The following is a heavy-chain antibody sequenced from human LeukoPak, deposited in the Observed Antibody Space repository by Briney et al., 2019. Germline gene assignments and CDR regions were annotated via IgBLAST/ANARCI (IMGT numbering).Heavy chain of an antibody. J-gene: IGHJ6*03. Sequence: SETLSLTCTVSGGSIGTYYWSWVRQSPGKGLQWIGYIYVTGNRYNPYLQSRVTISVDTSRNQFFLKMSSVTAADTAVYYCARHIGGGIEDMDVWGKGTKVTVSS. CDR3: ARHIGGGIEDMDV. V-gene: IGHV4-59*08. CDR2: IYVTGN. CDR1: GGSIGTYY. D-gene: IGHD3-16*02.